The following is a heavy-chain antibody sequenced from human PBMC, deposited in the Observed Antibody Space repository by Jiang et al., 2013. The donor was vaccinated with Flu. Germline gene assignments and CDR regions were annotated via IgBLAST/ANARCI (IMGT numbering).Heavy chain of an antibody. Sequence: VQLVESGGGVVQPGGSLRLSCEVSGFTFSYYAMSWVRQAPGKGLEWMASIRFDGSDKYYAESVKGRFAISRDNSRNTLYLQMNSLRAEDTSVYYCATLRGSSYDTYLADYWGQGTLVTVSS. CDR1: GFTFSYYA. CDR2: IRFDGSDK. V-gene: IGHV3-30*02. CDR3: ATLRGSSYDTYLADY. D-gene: IGHD2-2*01. J-gene: IGHJ4*02.